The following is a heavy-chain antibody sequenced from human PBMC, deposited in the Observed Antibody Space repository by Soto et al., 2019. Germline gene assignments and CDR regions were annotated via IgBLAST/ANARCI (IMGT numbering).Heavy chain of an antibody. Sequence: ASVKVSCKASGDSFSKYTVNWVRQAPRQGLEWMGGIIPRFGTTNYAPTLQDRVTITADESMNTVYMELSSLRSEDTALYYCARGRGLYNSGRSQLDSWGQGTLVTVS. J-gene: IGHJ4*02. V-gene: IGHV1-69*13. D-gene: IGHD1-1*01. CDR3: ARGRGLYNSGRSQLDS. CDR1: GDSFSKYT. CDR2: IIPRFGTT.